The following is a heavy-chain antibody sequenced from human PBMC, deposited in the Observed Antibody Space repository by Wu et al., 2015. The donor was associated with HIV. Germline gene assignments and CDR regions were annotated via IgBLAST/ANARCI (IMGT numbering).Heavy chain of an antibody. Sequence: QVQLVQSGAEVKKPGSSVKVSCKASGGTFSSYAISWVRQAPGQGLEWMGWINPKSGLTHYAQNFQGRVTMTRDTSANTAYLELTRLKFDDTAIYYCTKDYGIVGSTLPEYFQHWGQGTLVTVSS. J-gene: IGHJ1*01. V-gene: IGHV1-2*02. D-gene: IGHD1-26*01. CDR2: INPKSGLT. CDR1: GGTFSSYA. CDR3: TKDYGIVGSTLPEYFQH.